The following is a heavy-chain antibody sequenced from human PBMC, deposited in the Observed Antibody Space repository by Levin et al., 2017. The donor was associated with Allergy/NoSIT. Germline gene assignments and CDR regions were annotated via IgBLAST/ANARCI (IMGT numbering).Heavy chain of an antibody. D-gene: IGHD4-17*01. CDR2: IYYSGST. J-gene: IGHJ4*02. V-gene: IGHV4-39*01. Sequence: PSETLSLTCAVSGGSITSSSYHWGWIRQPPGKGLEWIGSIYYSGSTYYNPSLKSRVTISVDTSKNQFSLRLSSVTAADTAVYYCARHEWMTTVTTFDYWGQGILVTVSS. CDR1: GGSITSSSYH. CDR3: ARHEWMTTVTTFDY.